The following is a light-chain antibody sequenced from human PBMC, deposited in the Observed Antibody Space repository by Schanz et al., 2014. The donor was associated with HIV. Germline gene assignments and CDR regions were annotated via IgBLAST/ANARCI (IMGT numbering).Light chain of an antibody. Sequence: EIVMTQSPATLYVSPGEGATLSCRASQSISNNLAWYQHKPGQAPRLLIYGAFTRATGIPVRFSGRGSGTEFTLTISSLQSEDFALYYCQQYSDWPPSTLGQGTKVEIK. CDR2: GAF. CDR1: QSISNN. CDR3: QQYSDWPPST. J-gene: IGKJ2*01. V-gene: IGKV3-15*01.